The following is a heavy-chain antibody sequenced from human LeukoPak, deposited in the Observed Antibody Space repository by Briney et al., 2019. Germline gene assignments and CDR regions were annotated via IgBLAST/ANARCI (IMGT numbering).Heavy chain of an antibody. CDR3: ASRTTGY. CDR1: GFTFSHYW. D-gene: IGHD1-14*01. Sequence: GGSLRLSCAASGFTFSHYWMTWVRQAPGKGLEWVANINMDGSAIFYADSVKGRFTISRDNVKNSLSLQMNSLRAEDTAVYYCASRTTGYWGQGTLVTVSS. J-gene: IGHJ4*02. CDR2: INMDGSAI. V-gene: IGHV3-7*03.